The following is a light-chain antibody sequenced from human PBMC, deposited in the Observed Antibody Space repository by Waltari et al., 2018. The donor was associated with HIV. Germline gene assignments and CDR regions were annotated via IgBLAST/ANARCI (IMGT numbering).Light chain of an antibody. CDR2: WAS. CDR1: QSVLYSSNNKNY. CDR3: QQYYSTTFT. J-gene: IGKJ4*01. V-gene: IGKV4-1*01. Sequence: DIVMTQSPDSLVVSLGERATINCKSSQSVLYSSNNKNYLAWYQQKPGQPPKLLIYWASTRESGVPDRFSGSGSGTDFTLTISSLQAEDVAVYYCQQYYSTTFTFGGGTKVEIK.